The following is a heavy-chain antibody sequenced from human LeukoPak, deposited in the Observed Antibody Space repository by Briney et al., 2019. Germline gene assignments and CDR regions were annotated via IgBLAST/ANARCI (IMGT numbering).Heavy chain of an antibody. CDR3: ARAPRRQYDLWSGYSLRGMDV. CDR1: GGTFSSYA. Sequence: GASVKVSCKASGGTFSSYAISWVRQAPGQGLEWMGGIIPIFGTANYAQKFQGRVTITADESTSTAYMELSSLRSEDTAVYYCARAPRRQYDLWSGYSLRGMDVWGQGTTVTVSS. D-gene: IGHD3-3*01. J-gene: IGHJ6*02. CDR2: IIPIFGTA. V-gene: IGHV1-69*13.